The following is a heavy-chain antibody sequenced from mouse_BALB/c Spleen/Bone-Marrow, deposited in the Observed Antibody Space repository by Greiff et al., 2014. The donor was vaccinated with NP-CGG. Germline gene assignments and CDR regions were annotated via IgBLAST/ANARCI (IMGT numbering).Heavy chain of an antibody. V-gene: IGHV2-9*02. CDR1: GFSLTNYG. D-gene: IGHD1-2*01. CDR2: IWADGST. J-gene: IGHJ4*01. Sequence: VKLVESGPGLVAPSQSLSITCTVSGFSLTNYGVHWVRQPPGKGLEWLGVIWADGSTNYNSALMSRLNISKDNSKSQVFFKMNSLQTDDTAMYYCARITTATGAMDYWGQGTSVTVSS. CDR3: ARITTATGAMDY.